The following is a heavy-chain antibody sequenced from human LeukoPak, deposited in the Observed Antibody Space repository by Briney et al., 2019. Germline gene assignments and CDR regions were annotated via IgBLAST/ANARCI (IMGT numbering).Heavy chain of an antibody. CDR3: ARAHSSGYYGFYFDY. CDR2: INPNSGGT. Sequence: ASVKVSCKASGYTFTGSYMHWVRQAPGQGLEWMGRINPNSGGTNYAQKFQSRVTMTRDTSISTAYMELSRLRSDDTAVYYCARAHSSGYYGFYFDYWGQGTLVTVSS. D-gene: IGHD3-22*01. J-gene: IGHJ4*02. CDR1: GYTFTGSY. V-gene: IGHV1-2*06.